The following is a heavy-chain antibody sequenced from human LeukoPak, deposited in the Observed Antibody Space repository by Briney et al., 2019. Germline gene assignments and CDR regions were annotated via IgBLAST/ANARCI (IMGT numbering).Heavy chain of an antibody. J-gene: IGHJ4*02. CDR2: IYHSGST. Sequence: PSGTLSLTCAVSGGSISSSNWWSWVRQPPGKGLEWIGEIYHSGSTNYNPSLKSRVTISVDKSKNQFSLKLSSVTAADTAVYYCARKPPMVRGGDYFDYWGQGTLVTVSS. CDR1: GGSISSSNW. V-gene: IGHV4-4*02. D-gene: IGHD3-10*01. CDR3: ARKPPMVRGGDYFDY.